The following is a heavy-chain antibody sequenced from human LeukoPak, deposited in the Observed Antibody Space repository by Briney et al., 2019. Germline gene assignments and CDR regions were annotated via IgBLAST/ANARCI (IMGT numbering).Heavy chain of an antibody. CDR3: ARERGRGRDSPWFDY. D-gene: IGHD1-26*01. V-gene: IGHV3-53*01. J-gene: IGHJ4*02. CDR2: IYSDGST. CDR1: GSIVSGDF. Sequence: PGGSLRLSCEASGSIVSGDFMSWVRQAPGRGLEWVSVIYSDGSTYYADSVKGRFTISRDNSKNTLDLQMTGLRAEDTAVYYCARERGRGRDSPWFDYWGQGTLVTVSS.